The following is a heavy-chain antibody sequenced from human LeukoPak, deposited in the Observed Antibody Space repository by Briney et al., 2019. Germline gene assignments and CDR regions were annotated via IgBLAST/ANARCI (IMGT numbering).Heavy chain of an antibody. CDR2: ISWNSGSI. J-gene: IGHJ4*02. V-gene: IGHV3-9*01. D-gene: IGHD1-26*01. CDR3: AKDSSYWELLIDY. CDR1: GVTLDDYA. Sequence: GRSLRLSCAASGVTLDDYAIHWVRQAPGKGLEWVSGISWNSGSIGYADSVKGRFTISRDNAKNSLYLQMNSLRAEDTALYYCAKDSSYWELLIDYWGQGTLVTVSS.